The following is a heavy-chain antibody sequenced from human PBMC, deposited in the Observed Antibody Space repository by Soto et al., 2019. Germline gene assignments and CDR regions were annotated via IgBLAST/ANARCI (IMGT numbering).Heavy chain of an antibody. J-gene: IGHJ6*02. V-gene: IGHV3-11*01. Sequence: GGSLRLSCAASGFTFSDYYMSWIRQAPGKGLEWVSYISSSGSTIYYADSVKGRFTISRDNAKNSLYLQMNSLRAEDTAVYYCARDPGITMVRGVIITVRYYYGMDVWGQGTTVTVSS. CDR2: ISSSGSTI. CDR3: ARDPGITMVRGVIITVRYYYGMDV. D-gene: IGHD3-10*01. CDR1: GFTFSDYY.